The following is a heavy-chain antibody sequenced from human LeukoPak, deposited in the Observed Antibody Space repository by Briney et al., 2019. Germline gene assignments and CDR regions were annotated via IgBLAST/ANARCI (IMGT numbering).Heavy chain of an antibody. Sequence: ETLSLTCAVYGESFSDYYWSWVRQAPGKGLEWVSVIHSGGSTYYADSVKGRFTISRDNSKNTLYLQMNSLRAEDTAVYYCAGYGEYWDWYFDLWGRGTPVTVSP. CDR3: AGYGEYWDWYFDL. CDR1: GESFSDYY. CDR2: IHSGGST. V-gene: IGHV3-53*01. J-gene: IGHJ2*01. D-gene: IGHD4-17*01.